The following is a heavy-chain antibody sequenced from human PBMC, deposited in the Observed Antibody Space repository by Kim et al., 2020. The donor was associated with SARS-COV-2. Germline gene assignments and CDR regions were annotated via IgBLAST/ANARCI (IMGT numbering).Heavy chain of an antibody. CDR1: GFTFDDYA. Sequence: GGSLRLSCAASGFTFDDYAMHWVRQAPGKGLEWVSGISWNSGSIGYADSVKGRFTISRDNAKNSLYQQMNSLRAEDTALYYCAKGRLYSGSYFLFDYWGQGTLVTVSS. D-gene: IGHD1-26*01. CDR2: ISWNSGSI. J-gene: IGHJ4*02. CDR3: AKGRLYSGSYFLFDY. V-gene: IGHV3-9*01.